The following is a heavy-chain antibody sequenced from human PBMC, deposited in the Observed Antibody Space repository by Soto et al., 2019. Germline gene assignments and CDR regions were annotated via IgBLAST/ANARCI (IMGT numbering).Heavy chain of an antibody. J-gene: IGHJ4*02. CDR2: IYYSGNT. V-gene: IGHV4-30-4*01. CDR3: AREGGESSDGLYYFDS. D-gene: IGHD3-16*01. Sequence: QVQLQESGPGLVKPSQTLSLTCTVSVGSTSSDNYWSWIRQPPGKGLEWIGHIYYSGNTAYNPSLKSRLAISIDTSKNQFSLTLSSVTAADTAFYFCAREGGESSDGLYYFDSWGQGSLVTAAS. CDR1: VGSTSSDNY.